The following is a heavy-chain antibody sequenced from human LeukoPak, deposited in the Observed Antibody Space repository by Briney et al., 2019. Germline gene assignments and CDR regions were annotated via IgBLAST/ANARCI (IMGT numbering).Heavy chain of an antibody. J-gene: IGHJ4*02. V-gene: IGHV4-38-2*01. Sequence: SETLSLTCAVSGYSISSGYYWGWLRQSPGKGLEWIGSIFHSGNTYYNPSLKSRVTISVDTSMNQFSLKVTSVTAADTAVYYCARTRYCSGATCYPPELFDSWGQGTLVTVS. CDR2: IFHSGNT. CDR3: ARTRYCSGATCYPPELFDS. CDR1: GYSISSGYY. D-gene: IGHD2-15*01.